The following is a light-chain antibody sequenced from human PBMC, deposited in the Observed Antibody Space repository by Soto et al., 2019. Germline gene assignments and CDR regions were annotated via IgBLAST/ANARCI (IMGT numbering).Light chain of an antibody. Sequence: QSVLTQPPSVSGAPGQRVTISCTGSSSNIGAGYDVHWYQQLPGTAPKLLIYGNSNRPSGVPDRFSGSKSGTSASLAITGRQAEDEADYYCQSYDSSLRGYGCGTGTKLTVL. V-gene: IGLV1-40*01. J-gene: IGLJ1*01. CDR2: GNS. CDR3: QSYDSSLRGYG. CDR1: SSNIGAGYD.